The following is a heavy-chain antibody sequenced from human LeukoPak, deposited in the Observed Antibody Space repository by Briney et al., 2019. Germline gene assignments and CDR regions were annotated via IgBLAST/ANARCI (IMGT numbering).Heavy chain of an antibody. CDR2: IYHRGSA. D-gene: IGHD3-10*01. V-gene: IGHV4-59*01. Sequence: TTSETLSLTCTVSGGSISSYYWTWIRQPPGKGLEWIGYIYHRGSANYNPSLKSRVTISVDTSKNQFSLTLSSVTAADAAVYYCARAGDYYVSGSYLGYWGQGTLVTVSS. CDR1: GGSISSYY. J-gene: IGHJ4*02. CDR3: ARAGDYYVSGSYLGY.